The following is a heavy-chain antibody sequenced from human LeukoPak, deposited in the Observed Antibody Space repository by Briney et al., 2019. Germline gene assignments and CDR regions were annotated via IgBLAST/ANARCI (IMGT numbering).Heavy chain of an antibody. Sequence: SETLSLTCTVSDGSISSSSYYWGWIRQPPGKGLEWIGEINHSGSTNYNPSLKSRVTISVDTSKNQFSLKLSSVTAADTAVYYCARGRIVLLWFGELSNNWFDPWGQGTLVTVSS. CDR2: INHSGST. V-gene: IGHV4-39*07. J-gene: IGHJ5*02. D-gene: IGHD3-10*01. CDR3: ARGRIVLLWFGELSNNWFDP. CDR1: DGSISSSSYY.